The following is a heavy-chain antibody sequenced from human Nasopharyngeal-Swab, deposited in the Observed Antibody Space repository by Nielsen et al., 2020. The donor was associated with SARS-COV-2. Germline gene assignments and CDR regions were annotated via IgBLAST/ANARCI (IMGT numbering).Heavy chain of an antibody. D-gene: IGHD2-15*01. V-gene: IGHV1-8*01. J-gene: IGHJ6*02. CDR3: ATDRRWNYYYGMEV. CDR2: MNPNSGNT. CDR1: GYTFTSYD. Sequence: ASVKVSCKASGYTFTSYDINWVRQATGQGLEWMGWMNPNSGNTGYAQKFQGRVTMTRNTSISTAYMELSSLRSEDTAVYYCATDRRWNYYYGMEVWGQGTTVTVSS.